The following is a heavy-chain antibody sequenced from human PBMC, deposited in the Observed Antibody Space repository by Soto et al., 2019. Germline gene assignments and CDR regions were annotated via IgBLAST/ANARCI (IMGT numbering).Heavy chain of an antibody. V-gene: IGHV3-53*01. CDR1: GFTVSSTY. J-gene: IGHJ4*02. D-gene: IGHD4-17*01. CDR2: IHTDGTT. Sequence: EVQLVESGGGLIHPGGSLRLSCEASGFTVSSTYMNWVRQAPGKGLEWVSVIHTDGTTYYADSVKGRFTISRDNSQNSXYLQIKSLRAEDAAVDDCARDPLATDYGGNADFGYWGQGTLVTVPS. CDR3: ARDPLATDYGGNADFGY.